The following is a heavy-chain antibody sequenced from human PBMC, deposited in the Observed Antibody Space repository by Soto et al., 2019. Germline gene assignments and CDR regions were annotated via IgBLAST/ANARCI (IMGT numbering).Heavy chain of an antibody. CDR2: IYYSGST. CDR1: GGSISSYY. Sequence: QVQLQESGPGLVKPSETLSLTCTVSGGSISSYYWSWLRQPPGKGLEWIGYIYYSGSTNYNPSLKSRVTISVDTSKNQFSLKLSSVTAADTAVYYCVGGSGSYYNYFDDWGQGTLVTVSS. CDR3: VGGSGSYYNYFDD. D-gene: IGHD3-10*01. V-gene: IGHV4-59*01. J-gene: IGHJ4*02.